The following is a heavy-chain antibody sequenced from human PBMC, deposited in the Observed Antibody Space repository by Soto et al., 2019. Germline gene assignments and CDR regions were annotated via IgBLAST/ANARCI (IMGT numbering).Heavy chain of an antibody. Sequence: EVQLVESGGGLVQPGRSLRLSCAASGFTCDDYAMHWVRQVPGKGLEWVSGINWNSGSIGYADSVKGRFAISRDNAKNSLHLQMNSLRAEDTAVYYCVKDESINWYSGHFRHWGQGTLVTVSS. CDR2: INWNSGSI. CDR3: VKDESINWYSGHFRH. D-gene: IGHD6-13*01. CDR1: GFTCDDYA. J-gene: IGHJ1*01. V-gene: IGHV3-9*01.